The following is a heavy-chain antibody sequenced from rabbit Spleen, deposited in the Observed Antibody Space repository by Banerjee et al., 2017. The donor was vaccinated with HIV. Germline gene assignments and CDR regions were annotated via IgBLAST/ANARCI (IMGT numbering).Heavy chain of an antibody. Sequence: QEQLEESGGGLVKPEGSLTLTCKASGFSFSEKEVMCWVRQAPGKGLEWIACINIVTGKSVYARWAKGRFTMSRTSSTTVTLQMTSLTAADTATYFCARDLVAVIGWNFNLWGPGTLVTVS. CDR3: ARDLVAVIGWNFNL. J-gene: IGHJ4*01. CDR1: GFSFSEKEV. V-gene: IGHV1S45*01. CDR2: INIVTGKS. D-gene: IGHD1-1*01.